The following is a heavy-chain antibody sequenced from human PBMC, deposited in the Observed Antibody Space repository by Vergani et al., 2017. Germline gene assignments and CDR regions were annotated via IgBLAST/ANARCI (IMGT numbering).Heavy chain of an antibody. CDR1: GFTVNSKY. J-gene: IGHJ4*02. Sequence: EVQLVETGGGLIQPGGSLRLSCAASGFTVNSKYMSWVRQAPGKGLECVSIIYGGDTTSYADSVKGRFTISRDNSKNTLDLQMNSLGAEDTAVYYCARLVGFPHLQFDSWGQGTLVTVSS. CDR2: IYGGDTT. CDR3: ARLVGFPHLQFDS. D-gene: IGHD1-26*01. V-gene: IGHV3-53*02.